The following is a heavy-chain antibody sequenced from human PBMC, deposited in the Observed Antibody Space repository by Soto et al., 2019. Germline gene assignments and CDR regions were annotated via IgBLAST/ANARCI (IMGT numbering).Heavy chain of an antibody. CDR2: IDPSDGTT. Sequence: ASVRVSCKASGYAFTTYHMHWVRQAPGQGLEWMGMIDPSDGTTTYAQKLQGRVTMTRDTATSTVYMELSSLRSEDTAVYYCARDEVPDVQNDAFDIWGQGTMVTVSS. J-gene: IGHJ3*02. CDR3: ARDEVPDVQNDAFDI. V-gene: IGHV1-46*04. CDR1: GYAFTTYH.